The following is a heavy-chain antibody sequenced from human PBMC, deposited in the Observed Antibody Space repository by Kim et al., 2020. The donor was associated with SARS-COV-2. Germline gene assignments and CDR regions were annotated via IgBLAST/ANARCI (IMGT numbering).Heavy chain of an antibody. J-gene: IGHJ5*02. CDR3: ARDSSAMRKFDP. V-gene: IGHV3-74*01. Sequence: RYAQSVKGRFTVTRDNAKHTLYLEMNSLRVEDPAVYYCARDSSAMRKFDPWGQGTLVTVSS. D-gene: IGHD6-19*01.